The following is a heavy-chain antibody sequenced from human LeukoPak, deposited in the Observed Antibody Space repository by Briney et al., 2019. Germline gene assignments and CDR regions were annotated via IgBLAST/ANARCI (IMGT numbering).Heavy chain of an antibody. CDR1: GYTFTGYY. J-gene: IGHJ4*02. Sequence: ASVKVSCKASGYTFTGYYMHWVRQAPGQGHEWMGWINPNSGGTNYAQKFQGRVTMTRDTSISTAYMELSRLRSDDTAVYYCSRGPLWFGELENPFYWGQGTLVTVSS. D-gene: IGHD3-10*01. V-gene: IGHV1-2*02. CDR3: SRGPLWFGELENPFY. CDR2: INPNSGGT.